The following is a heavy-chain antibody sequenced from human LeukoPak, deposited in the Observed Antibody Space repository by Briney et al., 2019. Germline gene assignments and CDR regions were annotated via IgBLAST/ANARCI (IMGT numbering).Heavy chain of an antibody. CDR2: IHYSGST. CDR1: GSSISSYC. J-gene: IGHJ3*02. Sequence: SETLSLTCTVSGSSISSYCWSWIRQPPGKGPEWIGYIHYSGSTNYNPSLKSRVTISVDTSKNQFSLKLSSVTAADTAVYYCARLVGATTPLDIWGQGTMLTVSS. D-gene: IGHD1-26*01. V-gene: IGHV4-59*08. CDR3: ARLVGATTPLDI.